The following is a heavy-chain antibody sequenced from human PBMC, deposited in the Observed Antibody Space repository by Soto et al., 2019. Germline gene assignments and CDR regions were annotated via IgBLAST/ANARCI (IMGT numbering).Heavy chain of an antibody. V-gene: IGHV3-72*01. D-gene: IGHD6-13*01. J-gene: IGHJ6*02. CDR3: ARAGSSSWYYYYGMDV. Sequence: EVQLVESGGGLVQPGGSLRLSCAASGFTFSDHYMDWVRQAPGKGLEWVGRTRNKANRHTTESAASVKGRFTIARDDSKNSMYLQMNSLKTEDTAVYYCARAGSSSWYYYYGMDVWGQGTTVTVSS. CDR1: GFTFSDHY. CDR2: TRNKANRHTT.